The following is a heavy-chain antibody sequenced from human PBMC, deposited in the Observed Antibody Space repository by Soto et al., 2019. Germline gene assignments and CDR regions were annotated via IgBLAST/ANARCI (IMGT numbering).Heavy chain of an antibody. V-gene: IGHV4-30-4*01. D-gene: IGHD6-13*01. CDR1: GGSISSGDYY. J-gene: IGHJ3*02. CDR2: IYYSGST. CDR3: ASLPSSSWYQAFDI. Sequence: SETLSLTCTVSGGSISSGDYYWSWIRQPPGEGLEWIGYIYYSGSTYYNPSLKSRVTISVDTSKNQISLELSSVTAADTAVYYCASLPSSSWYQAFDIWGQGTMVT.